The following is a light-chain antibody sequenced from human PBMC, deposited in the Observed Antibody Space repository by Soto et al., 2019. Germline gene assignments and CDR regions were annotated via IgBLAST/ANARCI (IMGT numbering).Light chain of an antibody. Sequence: DILMTQSPATLSLSPGGRATLSCRASQSVSSNLAWYQQKPGQAPRLLIQRASTRATGIPARFSGSGSGTELTLTISSLQSEDFAVYFCQQYNNWPGTFGQGTKVDIK. CDR2: RAS. V-gene: IGKV3-15*01. CDR3: QQYNNWPGT. J-gene: IGKJ1*01. CDR1: QSVSSN.